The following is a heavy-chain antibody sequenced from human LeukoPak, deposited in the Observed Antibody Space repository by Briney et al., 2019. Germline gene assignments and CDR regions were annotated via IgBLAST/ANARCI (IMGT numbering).Heavy chain of an antibody. J-gene: IGHJ5*02. CDR1: GYPFTRYY. D-gene: IGHD2-2*02. CDR2: ISAYNGET. V-gene: IGHV1-18*01. CDR3: ARDGLSYTNPNNWFDP. Sequence: ASVKVSCKASGYPFTRYYIHWVRQAPGQGLAWMGWISAYNGETNYAQNLQGRVTMTTDPSTDTAYMELRSLRSDDTAVYYCARDGLSYTNPNNWFDPWGQGTLVTVSS.